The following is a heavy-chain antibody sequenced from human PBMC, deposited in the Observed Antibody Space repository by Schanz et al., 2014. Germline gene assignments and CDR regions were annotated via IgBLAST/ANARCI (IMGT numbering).Heavy chain of an antibody. CDR3: TKGRFGELRAFDI. CDR1: GFAFSTSA. V-gene: IGHV3-48*01. CDR2: ISSSSSTR. Sequence: VQLVESGGGVVQPGGSLRLSCLASGFAFSTSAMSWVRQAPGKGLEWVSYISSSSSTRYYADSVKGRFTISRDNSRDAVYLQMSSRRAENAAVYYWTKGRFGELRAFDIWGQGTMVTVSS. D-gene: IGHD3-10*01. J-gene: IGHJ3*02.